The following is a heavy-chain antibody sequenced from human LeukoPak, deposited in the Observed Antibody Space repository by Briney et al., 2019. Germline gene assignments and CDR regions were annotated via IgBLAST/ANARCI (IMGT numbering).Heavy chain of an antibody. V-gene: IGHV4-59*01. CDR3: ARSSRITIFGVVRYGMDV. CDR2: IYYSGST. D-gene: IGHD3-3*01. CDR1: GGSISSYY. J-gene: IGHJ6*02. Sequence: SETLSLTCTVSGGSISSYYWSWIRQPPGKGLEWIGYIYYSGSTNYNPSLKSRVTISVDTSENQFSLKLSSVTAADTAVYYCARSSRITIFGVVRYGMDVWGQGTTVTVSS.